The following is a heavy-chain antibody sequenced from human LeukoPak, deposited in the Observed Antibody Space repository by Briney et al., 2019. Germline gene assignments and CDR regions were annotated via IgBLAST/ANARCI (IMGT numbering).Heavy chain of an antibody. V-gene: IGHV5-51*01. Sequence: GESLKISCKGSGYSFTSYWIGWVRQMPGKGLEWMGIIYPGDSDTRYSLSFQGQVTISADKSISTAYLQWSSLKASDTAMYYCARSSGWYGGYYYYGMDVWGQGTTVTVSS. CDR1: GYSFTSYW. J-gene: IGHJ6*02. CDR2: IYPGDSDT. CDR3: ARSSGWYGGYYYYGMDV. D-gene: IGHD6-19*01.